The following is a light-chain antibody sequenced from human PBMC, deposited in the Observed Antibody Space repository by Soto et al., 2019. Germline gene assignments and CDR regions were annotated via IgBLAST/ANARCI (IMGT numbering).Light chain of an antibody. J-gene: IGLJ2*01. Sequence: QSVLTQPPSASGTPGQTVTISCSGSNSNVGTNTVNWFHQVPGTAPKLLIFSTYQRPSGVPDRFSGSKSGASASLAISGLQSEDEADYYCASWDDSLNAGLFGGGTKLTVL. CDR2: STY. CDR1: NSNVGTNT. V-gene: IGLV1-44*01. CDR3: ASWDDSLNAGL.